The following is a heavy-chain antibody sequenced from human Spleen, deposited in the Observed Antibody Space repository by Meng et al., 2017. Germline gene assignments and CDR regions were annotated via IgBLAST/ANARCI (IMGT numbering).Heavy chain of an antibody. V-gene: IGHV3-30*01. CDR2: ISYDGSNK. Sequence: GESLKISCAASGFTFSSYAMHWVRQAPGKGLEWVAVISYDGSNKYYADSVKGRFTISRDNSKNTLYLQMNSLRAEDTAVYYCARVVAAAGKQLDYWGQGTLVTVSS. D-gene: IGHD6-13*01. CDR1: GFTFSSYA. CDR3: ARVVAAAGKQLDY. J-gene: IGHJ4*02.